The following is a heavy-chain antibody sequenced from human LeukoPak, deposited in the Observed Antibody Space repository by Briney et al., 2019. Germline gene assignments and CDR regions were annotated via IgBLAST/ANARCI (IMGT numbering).Heavy chain of an antibody. CDR1: GGSISSSSYY. Sequence: PSETLSLTCTVSGGSISSSSYYWGWIRQPPGKGLEWIGSIYYSGSTYYNPALKSRVTISVDTSKNQFSLKLTSVTAADTAIYYCARDVSSMFPNYFDPWGQGIPVIVSS. CDR2: IYYSGST. V-gene: IGHV4-39*07. D-gene: IGHD6-6*01. J-gene: IGHJ5*02. CDR3: ARDVSSMFPNYFDP.